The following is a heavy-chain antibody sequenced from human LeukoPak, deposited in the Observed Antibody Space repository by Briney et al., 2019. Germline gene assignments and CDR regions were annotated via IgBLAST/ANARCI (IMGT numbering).Heavy chain of an antibody. J-gene: IGHJ5*02. V-gene: IGHV3-74*01. Sequence: GGSLRLSCGASGFTFSSYWMNWVRQAPGEGLVWVSRMNSDGSSTSYADSVKGRFTISRDNAKNTLYLQMNSLRAEDTAVYYCAKDRGSSWYGNWFDPWGQGTLITVSS. CDR1: GFTFSSYW. D-gene: IGHD6-13*01. CDR2: MNSDGSST. CDR3: AKDRGSSWYGNWFDP.